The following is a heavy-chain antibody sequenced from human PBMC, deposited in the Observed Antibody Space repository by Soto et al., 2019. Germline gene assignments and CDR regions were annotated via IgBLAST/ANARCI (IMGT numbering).Heavy chain of an antibody. CDR3: ARGDYGGNSHAFDI. D-gene: IGHD4-17*01. J-gene: IGHJ3*02. CDR1: GFTLSRYG. Sequence: QVQLVESGGGVVQPGRSLRLSCAASGFTLSRYGMHWVHQTPGKGLEWVAIIWYDGSNKYYADSVRGRFTISRDNSKNTLYLQMNSLRAEDTAVYYCARGDYGGNSHAFDIWGQGTMVTVSS. V-gene: IGHV3-33*01. CDR2: IWYDGSNK.